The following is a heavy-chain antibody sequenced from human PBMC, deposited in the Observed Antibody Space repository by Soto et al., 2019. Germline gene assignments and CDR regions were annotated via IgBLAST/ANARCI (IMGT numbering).Heavy chain of an antibody. CDR1: GGTFSSYA. Sequence: EASVEVSCKASGGTFSSYAISWVRQAPGQGLEWMGGIIPIFGTANYAQKFQGRVTITADKSTSTAYMELSSLRSEDTAVYYCARGHKLELRANNWFDPWGQGTLVTVSS. J-gene: IGHJ5*02. D-gene: IGHD1-7*01. CDR3: ARGHKLELRANNWFDP. CDR2: IIPIFGTA. V-gene: IGHV1-69*06.